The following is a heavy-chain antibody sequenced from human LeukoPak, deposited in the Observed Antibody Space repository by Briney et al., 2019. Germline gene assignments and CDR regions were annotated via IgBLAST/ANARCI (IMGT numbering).Heavy chain of an antibody. CDR2: IYYSGRT. J-gene: IGHJ5*02. Sequence: SETLSLTCTVSAGSISSSNYYWGWIRQPPGKGLEWIGSIYYSGRTYYNPSLKSRVTISVDTSKKQFSLKLSSVTAADTAVYYCARAEVNWFDPWGQGTLVTVSS. CDR1: AGSISSSNYY. CDR3: ARAEVNWFDP. V-gene: IGHV4-39*01.